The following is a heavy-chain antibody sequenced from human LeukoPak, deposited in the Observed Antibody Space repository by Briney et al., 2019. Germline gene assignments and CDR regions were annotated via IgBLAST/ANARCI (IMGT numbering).Heavy chain of an antibody. V-gene: IGHV3-48*04. Sequence: GGSLRLSCAASGFTFSSYSMNWVRQAPGKGLEWVSYISSSSSTIYYADSVKGRFTISRDNAKNSLYLQMNSLRAEDTAVYYCARDTDDGYCSGGSCPVYWGQGILVTVSS. D-gene: IGHD2-15*01. CDR2: ISSSSSTI. J-gene: IGHJ4*02. CDR1: GFTFSSYS. CDR3: ARDTDDGYCSGGSCPVY.